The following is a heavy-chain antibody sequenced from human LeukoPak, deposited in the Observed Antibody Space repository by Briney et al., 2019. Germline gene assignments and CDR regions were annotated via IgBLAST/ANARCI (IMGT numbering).Heavy chain of an antibody. D-gene: IGHD6-19*01. CDR2: ISGSGGST. Sequence: GGTLRLSCAASGFTFSSYGMSWVRQAPGKGLEWVSAISGSGGSTYYADSVKGRFTISRDNSKNTLYLQMNSLRAEDTAVYYCARSGWSPAFQHWGQGTLVTVSS. V-gene: IGHV3-23*01. CDR3: ARSGWSPAFQH. CDR1: GFTFSSYG. J-gene: IGHJ1*01.